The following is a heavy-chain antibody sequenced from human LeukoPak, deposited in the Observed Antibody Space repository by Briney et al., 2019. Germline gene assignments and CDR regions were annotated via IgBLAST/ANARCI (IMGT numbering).Heavy chain of an antibody. Sequence: SETLPLTCTVSGGSISSSSYYWGWIRQPPGKGLEWIGSIYYSGSTYYNPSLKSRVTISVDTSKNQFSLKLSSVTAADTAVYYCARWVAAHSEFDYWGQGTLVTVSS. CDR1: GGSISSSSYY. D-gene: IGHD6-13*01. V-gene: IGHV4-39*01. J-gene: IGHJ4*02. CDR3: ARWVAAHSEFDY. CDR2: IYYSGST.